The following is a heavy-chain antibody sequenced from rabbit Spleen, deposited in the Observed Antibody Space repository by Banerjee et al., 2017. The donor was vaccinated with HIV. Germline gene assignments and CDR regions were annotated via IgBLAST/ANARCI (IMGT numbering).Heavy chain of an antibody. CDR3: ARSGVSGGTNGYYAL. Sequence: QEQLVESGGGLVQPEGSLTLTCTASGFTLSRYWICWVRQAPGKGLEWIACIDAGSSGSTHYATWAKGRFTISKTSSTTVTLQMTSLTAADTATYFCARSGVSGGTNGYYALWGPGTLVTVS. V-gene: IGHV1S45*01. CDR1: GFTLSRYW. D-gene: IGHD1-1*01. CDR2: IDAGSSGST. J-gene: IGHJ4*01.